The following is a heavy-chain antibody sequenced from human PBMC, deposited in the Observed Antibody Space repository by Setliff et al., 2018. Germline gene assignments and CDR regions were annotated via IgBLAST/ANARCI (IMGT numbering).Heavy chain of an antibody. V-gene: IGHV1-18*01. CDR3: ARERAYDGINYYGMDV. J-gene: IGHJ6*01. Sequence: ASVQVSCKTSGYTFSSYGISWVRQAPGQGLQWMGWISADNGHTKNVQEFQGRVTMTTDTTTSTAYMELRSLRSDDTAVYYCARERAYDGINYYGMDVWGQGTTVTAPQ. CDR2: ISADNGHT. D-gene: IGHD3-22*01. CDR1: GYTFSSYG.